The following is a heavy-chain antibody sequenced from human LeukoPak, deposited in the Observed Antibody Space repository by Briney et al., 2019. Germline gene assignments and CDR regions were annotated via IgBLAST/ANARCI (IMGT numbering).Heavy chain of an antibody. Sequence: GGSLRLSCAASGFTFSSYAMSWVRQAPGKGLEWVSAISGSGGSTYYADSVKGRFTISRVNSKNTLYLQMNSLRAEDTAVYYCAKERLRLGELSPAFDYWGQGTLVTVSS. CDR2: ISGSGGST. V-gene: IGHV3-23*01. CDR3: AKERLRLGELSPAFDY. J-gene: IGHJ4*02. CDR1: GFTFSSYA. D-gene: IGHD3-16*02.